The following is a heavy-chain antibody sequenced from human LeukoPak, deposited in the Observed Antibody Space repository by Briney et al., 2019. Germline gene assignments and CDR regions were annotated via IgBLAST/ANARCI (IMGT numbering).Heavy chain of an antibody. V-gene: IGHV3-48*01. CDR1: GFTFRIYG. Sequence: GGSLRLSCVASGFTFRIYGMNWVRQAPGKGPEWVSYISHTSDSILYADSVKGRFTMSRDNAKKSLYLQMNSLRAEDSAVHYCARATRNGYDYWGQGTLVTVSS. D-gene: IGHD5-24*01. CDR3: ARATRNGYDY. CDR2: ISHTSDSI. J-gene: IGHJ4*02.